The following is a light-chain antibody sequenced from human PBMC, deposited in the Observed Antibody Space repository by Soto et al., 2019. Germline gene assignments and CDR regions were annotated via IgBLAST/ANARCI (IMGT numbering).Light chain of an antibody. V-gene: IGLV2-14*02. J-gene: IGLJ3*02. CDR3: SLYTISRV. CDR2: EVT. Sequence: QSVLTQPASVSGSPGQSITVSCNGTSSDVGNYNLVSWYQQYPGKAPKLIIYEVTNRPSGVSNRFSGSKSGNTASLTISGLQAEDEADYYCSLYTISRVFGGGTKLTVL. CDR1: SSDVGNYNL.